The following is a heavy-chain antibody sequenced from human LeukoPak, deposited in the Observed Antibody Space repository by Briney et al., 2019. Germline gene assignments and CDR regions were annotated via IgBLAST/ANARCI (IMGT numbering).Heavy chain of an antibody. J-gene: IGHJ6*03. Sequence: GGSLRLSCAASGFTFDYYGMGWVRQAPGKGLEWVSDISWDGGDTGYADSVKGRFTISRDNAKNSLYLQMNSLRAEDTALYYCAKDLGYGSGGYYYYMDVWGKGTTVTISS. CDR3: AKDLGYGSGGYYYYMDV. D-gene: IGHD3-10*01. V-gene: IGHV3-20*04. CDR1: GFTFDYYG. CDR2: ISWDGGDT.